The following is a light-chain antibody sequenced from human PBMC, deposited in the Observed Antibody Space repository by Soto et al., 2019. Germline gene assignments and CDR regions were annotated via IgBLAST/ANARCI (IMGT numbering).Light chain of an antibody. V-gene: IGLV2-8*01. Sequence: QSALTQPPSASGSPGQSVTISCTGTSSDVGAYNYVSWYQQHAGKAPKLVIYEVTKRPSGVPERFSGSTSANTASLTVSGLQAEDEADYYCSSFASSNTWVFGGGTKLTVL. CDR2: EVT. CDR3: SSFASSNTWV. CDR1: SSDVGAYNY. J-gene: IGLJ3*02.